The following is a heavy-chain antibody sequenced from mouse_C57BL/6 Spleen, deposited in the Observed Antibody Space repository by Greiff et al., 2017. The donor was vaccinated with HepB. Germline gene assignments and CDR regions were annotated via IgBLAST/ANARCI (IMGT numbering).Heavy chain of an antibody. V-gene: IGHV1-50*01. Sequence: QVQLQQPGAELVKPGASVKLSCKASGYTFTSYWMQWVKQRPGQGLEWIGEIDPSDSYTNYNQKFKGKATLTVDTSSSTAYMQLSSLPSEDSAVYYCARRNWDFDYWGQGTTLTVSS. CDR3: ARRNWDFDY. D-gene: IGHD4-1*01. CDR2: IDPSDSYT. J-gene: IGHJ2*01. CDR1: GYTFTSYW.